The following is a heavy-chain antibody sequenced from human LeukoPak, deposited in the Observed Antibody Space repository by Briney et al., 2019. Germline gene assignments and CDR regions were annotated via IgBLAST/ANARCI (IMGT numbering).Heavy chain of an antibody. D-gene: IGHD1-7*01. CDR1: GYTFTSYA. J-gene: IGHJ3*02. CDR3: ARGITGTRENAFDI. V-gene: IGHV1-3*03. CDR2: INAGNGNT. Sequence: ASVKVSCKASGYTFTSYAMHWVRQAPGQRLEWMGWINAGNGNTKYSQEFQGRVTITRDTSASTAYMELSSLRSEDMAVYYCARGITGTRENAFDIWGQGTMVTVSS.